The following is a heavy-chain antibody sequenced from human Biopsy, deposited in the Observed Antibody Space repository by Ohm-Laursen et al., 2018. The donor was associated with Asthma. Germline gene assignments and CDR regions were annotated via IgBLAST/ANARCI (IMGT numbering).Heavy chain of an antibody. D-gene: IGHD1-1*01. Sequence: PGTLSLTCKVSGASISSLNWWSWVRQPPGKGLEWIGEIYHSGNTKYSPSPDSRVTISVDKSENLFSLKLTSVTAADTAVYYCAKCSRDWNGLIDHWGQGTLVSVSS. CDR3: AKCSRDWNGLIDH. V-gene: IGHV4-4*03. CDR1: GASISSLNW. J-gene: IGHJ4*02. CDR2: IYHSGNT.